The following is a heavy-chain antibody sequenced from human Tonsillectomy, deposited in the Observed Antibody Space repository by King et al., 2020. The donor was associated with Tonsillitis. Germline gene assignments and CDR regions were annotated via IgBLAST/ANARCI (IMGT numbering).Heavy chain of an antibody. CDR2: ISYDGSNK. CDR1: GFTFSSYG. D-gene: IGHD6-19*01. Sequence: VQLVESGGGVVQPGRSLRLSCAASGFTFSSYGMHWVRQAPGKGLEWVAVISYDGSNKYYADSVKGRFTLSRDNSKNTLYLQKNSLRAEDTAVYYCAKAPITVAGRKEFDYWGQGTLATVSA. CDR3: AKAPITVAGRKEFDY. J-gene: IGHJ4*01. V-gene: IGHV3-30*18.